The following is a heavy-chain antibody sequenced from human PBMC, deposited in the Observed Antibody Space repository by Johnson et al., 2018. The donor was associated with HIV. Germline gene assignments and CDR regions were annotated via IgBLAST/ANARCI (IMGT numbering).Heavy chain of an antibody. J-gene: IGHJ3*02. V-gene: IGHV3-30*18. CDR3: ANFGDDSRKDRPETHDAFDI. CDR2: ISYDGSNK. CDR1: GFTFSSYG. Sequence: QVQLVESGGGVVQPGRSLRLSCAASGFTFSSYGLHWVRQAPGKGLEWVAVISYDGSNKYYADSVKGRITISRDNSKNTLYLQMNSLRAEDTAVYYCANFGDDSRKDRPETHDAFDIWGQGTMVTVSS. D-gene: IGHD3-22*01.